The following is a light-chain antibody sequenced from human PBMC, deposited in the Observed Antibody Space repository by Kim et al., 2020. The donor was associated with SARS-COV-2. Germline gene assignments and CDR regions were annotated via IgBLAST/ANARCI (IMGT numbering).Light chain of an antibody. CDR1: SNNVSNQA. CDR2: RNN. J-gene: IGLJ3*02. Sequence: HTARITCTVNSNNVSNQAAAWLQQHQVHPPKLLSYRNNNRPSRISERLSASRSGNTASLTITGLQPEDYADYYFSAWDSSLSAWVFGGGTKLIVL. CDR3: SAWDSSLSAWV. V-gene: IGLV10-54*01.